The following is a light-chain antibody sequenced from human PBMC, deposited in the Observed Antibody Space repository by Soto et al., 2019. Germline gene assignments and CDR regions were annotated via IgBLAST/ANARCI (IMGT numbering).Light chain of an antibody. Sequence: QPVLTQPPSASGTPEQRVTISCSGSSSNIGSNFVAWYQQLPGTAPKLLIYKNDQRPSGVPDRFSGSKSGTSASLAISGLRSEDEADYYCAAWDDSLRGVMFGGGTKLTVL. J-gene: IGLJ3*02. V-gene: IGLV1-47*01. CDR1: SSNIGSNF. CDR2: KND. CDR3: AAWDDSLRGVM.